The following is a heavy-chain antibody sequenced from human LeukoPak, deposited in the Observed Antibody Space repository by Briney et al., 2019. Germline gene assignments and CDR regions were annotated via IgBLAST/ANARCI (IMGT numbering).Heavy chain of an antibody. D-gene: IGHD4-17*01. Sequence: SETLSLTCTVSGGSISSYYWSWIRQPPGKGLEWVGYIHYSGSTNHNPSLKSRVTISVDTSKNQFSLKLSSVTAADTAVYYCASGDYGDFSRFDFWGQGTLVTVSS. CDR3: ASGDYGDFSRFDF. CDR1: GGSISSYY. CDR2: IHYSGST. V-gene: IGHV4-59*08. J-gene: IGHJ4*02.